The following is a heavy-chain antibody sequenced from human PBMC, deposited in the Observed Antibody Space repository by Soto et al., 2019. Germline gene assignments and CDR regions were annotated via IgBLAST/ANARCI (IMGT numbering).Heavy chain of an antibody. CDR1: GFTFSSYA. J-gene: IGHJ6*02. D-gene: IGHD3-3*01. CDR3: ARDRRWDDFWSGPSRGFHYYGMDV. Sequence: GGSLRLSCAASGFTFSSYAMHWVRQAPGKGLEWVAVISYDGSNKCYADSVKGRFTISRDNSKNTLYLQMNSLRAEDTAVYYCARDRRWDDFWSGPSRGFHYYGMDVWGQGTTVTVSS. CDR2: ISYDGSNK. V-gene: IGHV3-30-3*01.